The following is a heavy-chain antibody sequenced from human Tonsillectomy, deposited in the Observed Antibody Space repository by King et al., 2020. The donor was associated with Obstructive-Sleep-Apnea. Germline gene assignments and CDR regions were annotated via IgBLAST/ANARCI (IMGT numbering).Heavy chain of an antibody. CDR3: ARDLGYGGNSVGPY. CDR1: GYSISSGYY. J-gene: IGHJ4*02. CDR2: IYHSGST. Sequence: VQLQESGPGLVKPSETLSLTCTVSGYSISSGYYWGWIRQPPGKGLEWIGSIYHSGSTYYNPSLKSRVTISVDTSKNQFSLKRSSVTAADTAVYYCARDLGYGGNSVGPYWGQGTLVTVSS. D-gene: IGHD4-23*01. V-gene: IGHV4-38-2*02.